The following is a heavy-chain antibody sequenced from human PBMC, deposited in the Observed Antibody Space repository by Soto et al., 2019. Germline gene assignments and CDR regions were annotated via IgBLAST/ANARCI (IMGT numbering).Heavy chain of an antibody. J-gene: IGHJ4*02. Sequence: QVHLVQSGPEVKKPGASVKVSCEVSGYGFRGQGVSWVRQAPGQRFEWMGWISGYNGNTDYAPKFQGRLSLTTDTSTSTAYMELRGLRFDDTAVYFCTSDRWGLAHDNSGYYPYYLDYWGQGSLVTVSS. CDR2: ISGYNGNT. CDR1: GYGFRGQG. CDR3: TSDRWGLAHDNSGYYPYYLDY. D-gene: IGHD3-22*01. V-gene: IGHV1-18*01.